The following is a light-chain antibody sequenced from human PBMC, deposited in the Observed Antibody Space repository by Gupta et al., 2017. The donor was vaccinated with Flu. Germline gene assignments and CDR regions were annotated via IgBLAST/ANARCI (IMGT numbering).Light chain of an antibody. CDR1: QGIVYSDGNTD. V-gene: IGKV2-30*01. CDR3: MQGAHGPWA. J-gene: IGKJ1*01. CDR2: QVS. Sequence: DVVMTQSPLSLPVTLGQPASISCRSSQGIVYSDGNTDLHWFQQRPGQSPRRLIYQVSYRDAGVPDRFSGSGSGTDFTLKISRVEAEDVGIYFCMQGAHGPWAFGQWTTVEIK.